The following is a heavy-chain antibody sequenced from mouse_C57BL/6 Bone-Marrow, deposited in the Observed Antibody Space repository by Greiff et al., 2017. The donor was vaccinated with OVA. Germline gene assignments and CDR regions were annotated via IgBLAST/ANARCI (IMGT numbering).Heavy chain of an antibody. CDR1: GYTFTSYW. CDR2: IHPSDSDT. V-gene: IGHV1-74*01. CDR3: ARVDDYDEGYAMDY. Sequence: VQLQQPGAELVKPGASVKVSCTASGYTFTSYWMHWVKQRPGKGLEWIGRIHPSDSDTNYNQKFKGKTTLTVDKSSSTAYMQLSSLTSEDSAVYYCARVDDYDEGYAMDYWGQGTSVTVSS. J-gene: IGHJ4*01. D-gene: IGHD2-4*01.